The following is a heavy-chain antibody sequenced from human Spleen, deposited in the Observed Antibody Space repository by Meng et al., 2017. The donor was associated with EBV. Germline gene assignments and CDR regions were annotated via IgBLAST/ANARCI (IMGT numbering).Heavy chain of an antibody. J-gene: IGHJ5*02. D-gene: IGHD3-10*01. CDR3: ARDHEDTMRRGVINWFDP. Sequence: GQLWRFGVMDKPPGAPLKVSCKASVYTFSSSDNNWVRQATGQVLEWMGWMNPNSGKTGYAQKFQGRLTMTRNTSISTAYMELSRLRSDDTAVYYCARDHEDTMRRGVINWFDPWGQGTLVTVSS. V-gene: IGHV1-8*01. CDR2: MNPNSGKT. CDR1: VYTFSSSD.